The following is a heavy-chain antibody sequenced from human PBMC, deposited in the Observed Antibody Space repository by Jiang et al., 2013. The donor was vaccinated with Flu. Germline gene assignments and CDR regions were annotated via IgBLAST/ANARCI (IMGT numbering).Heavy chain of an antibody. D-gene: IGHD3-16*01. CDR2: ISYDGSKK. CDR3: ARVDYDYIWGSPDY. J-gene: IGHJ4*02. CDR1: GFTFSDYA. Sequence: GVVQPGRSLRLSCAASGFTFSDYAMHWVRQAPGKGLEWVAVISYDGSKKYYTDSVKGRFTISKDNSKNTLYLQMNSLRVDDTAVYYCARVDYDYIWGSPDYWGQGTLVTVSS. V-gene: IGHV3-30*03.